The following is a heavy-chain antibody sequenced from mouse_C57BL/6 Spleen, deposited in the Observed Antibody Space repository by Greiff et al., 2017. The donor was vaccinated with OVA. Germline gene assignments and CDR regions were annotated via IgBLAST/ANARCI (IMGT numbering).Heavy chain of an antibody. J-gene: IGHJ1*03. D-gene: IGHD1-1*01. CDR1: GYTFTDYN. Sequence: EVQRVESGPELVKPGASVKMSCKASGYTFTDYNMHWVKQSHGKSLEWIGYINPNNGGTSYNQKFKGKATLTVNKSSSTAYMELRSLTSEDSAVYYCASLYYGSSHWYFDVWGTGTTVTVSS. CDR3: ASLYYGSSHWYFDV. V-gene: IGHV1-22*01. CDR2: INPNNGGT.